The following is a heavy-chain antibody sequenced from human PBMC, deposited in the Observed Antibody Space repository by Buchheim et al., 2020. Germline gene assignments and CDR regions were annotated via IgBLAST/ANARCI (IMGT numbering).Heavy chain of an antibody. Sequence: QLQLQESGPGLVKPSETLSLTCTVSGGSISSSSYYWGWIRQPPGKGLEWIGSIYYSGSNYYNPSLNSRVTISVDTSKNQFSLKLRTGTAADTAVFYWARAGGYSGASDWFDPGGQETL. CDR1: GGSISSSSYY. CDR2: IYYSGSN. D-gene: IGHD5-12*01. CDR3: ARAGGYSGASDWFDP. V-gene: IGHV4-39*07. J-gene: IGHJ5*02.